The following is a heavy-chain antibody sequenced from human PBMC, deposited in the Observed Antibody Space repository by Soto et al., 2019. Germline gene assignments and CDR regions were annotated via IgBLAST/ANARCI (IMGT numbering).Heavy chain of an antibody. V-gene: IGHV1-46*01. D-gene: IGHD6-19*01. CDR3: VREVGDSSVDY. Sequence: VQLVQSGAEVRKPGASVTVSCKASGYTFTHYYVYWVRQAPGQGLEWMGIINPSVGSTSYAQNFQGRVTLTRDTSTKTVYMDLSRLRSEDSAMYYCVREVGDSSVDYWGQGTLVSVSS. CDR2: INPSVGST. CDR1: GYTFTHYY. J-gene: IGHJ4*02.